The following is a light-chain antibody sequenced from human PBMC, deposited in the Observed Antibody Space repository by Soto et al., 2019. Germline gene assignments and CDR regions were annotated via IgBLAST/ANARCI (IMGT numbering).Light chain of an antibody. CDR1: QSISSW. Sequence: IEMTQSPPTLSASVGDRVTITCRASQSISSWLAWYQQKPGKAPKLLIYKASTLKSGVPSRFSGSGSGTEFTLTISSLQPDDFATYYCQHYNSYSEAFGHGTKVDIK. CDR2: KAS. J-gene: IGKJ1*01. V-gene: IGKV1-5*03. CDR3: QHYNSYSEA.